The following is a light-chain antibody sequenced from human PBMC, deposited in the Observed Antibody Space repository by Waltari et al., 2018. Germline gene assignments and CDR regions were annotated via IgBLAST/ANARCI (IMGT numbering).Light chain of an antibody. CDR1: QSISTY. CDR2: AAS. Sequence: DIQMTQSPSSLSASVGDRVTITCRASQSISTYLNWYQVKPGKAPKLLISAASTLQGGVPSRFSCSGSEADFTLTISNLQPDEYATYYCQQSYSIPCAFGQGTKLEIK. J-gene: IGKJ2*01. V-gene: IGKV1-39*01. CDR3: QQSYSIPCA.